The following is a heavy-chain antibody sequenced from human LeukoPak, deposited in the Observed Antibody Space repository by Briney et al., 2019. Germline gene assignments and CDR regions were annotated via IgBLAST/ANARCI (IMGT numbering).Heavy chain of an antibody. CDR3: STGGRRESDRSGFYLFYYGMDV. Sequence: GGSLRLSCAASGFTFSNAWMNWVRQAPGKGLEWVGRIKSTTDGGTTDSAAPVKGRFTISRDDSKNTLYLQMDSLKTEDTAVYYCSTGGRRESDRSGFYLFYYGMDVWGQGTTVTVSS. D-gene: IGHD3-22*01. J-gene: IGHJ6*02. CDR2: IKSTTDGGTT. V-gene: IGHV3-15*01. CDR1: GFTFSNAW.